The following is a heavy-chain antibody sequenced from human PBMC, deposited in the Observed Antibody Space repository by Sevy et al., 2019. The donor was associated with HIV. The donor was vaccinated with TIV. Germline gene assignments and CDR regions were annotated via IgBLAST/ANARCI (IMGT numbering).Heavy chain of an antibody. Sequence: ASVKVSCKTSGYTFIKHPLSWVRQAPGQGLEWMGCIRTYNGETKYDQKFQGRATMTTDTSTSTAYMELRSLRSDDTAVYYCARDSDGSGRYYLDYFDSWGQGTLVTVSS. J-gene: IGHJ4*02. CDR2: IRTYNGET. D-gene: IGHD3-22*01. V-gene: IGHV1-18*01. CDR1: GYTFIKHP. CDR3: ARDSDGSGRYYLDYFDS.